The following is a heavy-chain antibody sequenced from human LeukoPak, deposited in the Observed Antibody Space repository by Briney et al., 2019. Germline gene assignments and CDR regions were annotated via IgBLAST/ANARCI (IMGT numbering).Heavy chain of an antibody. D-gene: IGHD3-3*01. V-gene: IGHV1-18*01. CDR3: AREYDFWSGYSNWFDP. CDR2: ISAYNGNT. Sequence: ASVKVSCKASGYTFTSYGISWVRQAPGQGLEWMGWISAYNGNTNYAQKLQGGVTMTTDTSTSTAYTELRSLRSDDTAVYYCAREYDFWSGYSNWFDPWGQGTLVTVSS. J-gene: IGHJ5*02. CDR1: GYTFTSYG.